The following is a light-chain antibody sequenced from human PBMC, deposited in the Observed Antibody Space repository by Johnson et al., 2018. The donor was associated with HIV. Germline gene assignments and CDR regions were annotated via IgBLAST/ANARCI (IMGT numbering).Light chain of an antibody. CDR3: VVGDASLTPRYV. CDR1: SSNIGNNF. Sequence: QPVLTQPPSVSAAPGQKVTISCSGSSSNIGNNFVSWYQQLPGTAPKLLISADNKRPSGIPDRFPGSKSVATASLCISALQTGGQADYYCVVGDASLTPRYVLGTGT. V-gene: IGLV1-51*02. J-gene: IGLJ1*01. CDR2: ADN.